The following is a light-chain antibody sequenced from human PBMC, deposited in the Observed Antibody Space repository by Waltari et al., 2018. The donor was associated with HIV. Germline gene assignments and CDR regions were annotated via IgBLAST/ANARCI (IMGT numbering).Light chain of an antibody. CDR1: SIGSKS. V-gene: IGLV3-21*02. Sequence: SDVLTQPPSVSVAPGQTARIPCGGNSIGSKSVHWYQQRPGQAPVLVVYDNGRRPSGIPERFSGSKSGNTATLTISRVEAGDEADFYCQVWDSSSDHPRVVFGGGTKVTVL. J-gene: IGLJ2*01. CDR3: QVWDSSSDHPRVV. CDR2: DNG.